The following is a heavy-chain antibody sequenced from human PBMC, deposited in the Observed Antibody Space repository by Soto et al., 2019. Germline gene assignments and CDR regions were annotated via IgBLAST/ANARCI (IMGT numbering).Heavy chain of an antibody. D-gene: IGHD1-26*01. V-gene: IGHV1-69*06. CDR2: IIPIFGTA. Sequence: QVQLVQSGAEVKKPGSSVKVSCKASGGTFSSYAISWVRQAPGQGLEWMGGIIPIFGTANYAKKFQGRVTITADKSTSTAYMELSSLRSEDTAVYYCASGIVGATGPIGGYYYYYGMDVWGQGTTVTVSS. CDR1: GGTFSSYA. J-gene: IGHJ6*02. CDR3: ASGIVGATGPIGGYYYYYGMDV.